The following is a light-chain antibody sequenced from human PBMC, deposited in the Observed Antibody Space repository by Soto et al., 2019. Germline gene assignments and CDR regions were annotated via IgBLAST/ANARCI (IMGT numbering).Light chain of an antibody. CDR3: QQYGSSPPA. V-gene: IGKV3-20*01. CDR1: QSVSSSY. J-gene: IGKJ1*01. CDR2: GAS. Sequence: EIVLTQSPGTLSLSPGERATLSCRASQSVSSSYLAWYQQKPGQAPRLLIYGASSRATGIPDRFSASGSGTDFTLTISRLEPEDFAVDYCQQYGSSPPAFGQGTKVEIK.